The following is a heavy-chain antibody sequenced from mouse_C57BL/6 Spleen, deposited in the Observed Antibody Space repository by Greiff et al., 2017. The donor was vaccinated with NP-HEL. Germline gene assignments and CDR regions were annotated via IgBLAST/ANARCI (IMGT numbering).Heavy chain of an antibody. J-gene: IGHJ2*01. D-gene: IGHD3-2*02. CDR2: IYPRSGNT. CDR3: ARHEDSSGFGY. CDR1: GYTFTSYG. V-gene: IGHV1-81*01. Sequence: QVQLQQSGAELARPGASVKLSCKASGYTFTSYGISWVKQRTGQGLEWIGEIYPRSGNTYYNEKFKGKATLTADKSSSTAYMELRSLTSEDAAVYFCARHEDSSGFGYWGQGTTLTVSS.